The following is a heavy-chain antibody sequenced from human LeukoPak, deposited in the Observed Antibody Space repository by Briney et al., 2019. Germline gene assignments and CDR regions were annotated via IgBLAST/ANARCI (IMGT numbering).Heavy chain of an antibody. CDR3: ARLMGSSGWYGGGWFDP. D-gene: IGHD6-19*01. Sequence: SETLSLTCTVSGGSISSSSYYWGWIRQPPGKGLEWIGSIYYSGSTYYNPSLKSRVTVSVDTSKNQFSLKLSSVTAADTAVYYCARLMGSSGWYGGGWFDPWGQGTLVTVSS. CDR1: GGSISSSSYY. V-gene: IGHV4-39*01. CDR2: IYYSGST. J-gene: IGHJ5*02.